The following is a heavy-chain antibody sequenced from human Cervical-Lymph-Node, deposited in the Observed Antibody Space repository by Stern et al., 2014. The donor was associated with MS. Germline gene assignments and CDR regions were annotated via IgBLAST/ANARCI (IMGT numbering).Heavy chain of an antibody. CDR3: ATAPPRGYTYGNFDY. CDR2: IYTCYSDT. D-gene: IGHD5-18*01. Sequence: EVQLVESGIEVKKSGESLKISCKGSGYSFSNYWIGWVRQMPGKGLEWIGVIYTCYSDTRYSSSFQGQVTISADKSINTAYLQWSSLKASDTAIYYCATAPPRGYTYGNFDYWGQGTLVTVSS. V-gene: IGHV5-51*03. CDR1: GYSFSNYW. J-gene: IGHJ4*02.